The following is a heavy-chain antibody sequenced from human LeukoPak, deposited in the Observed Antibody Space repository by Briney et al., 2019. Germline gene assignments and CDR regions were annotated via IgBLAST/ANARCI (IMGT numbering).Heavy chain of an antibody. D-gene: IGHD6-6*01. CDR3: ARHRAYSSSSPFDY. V-gene: IGHV4-59*08. CDR2: IYYTGST. J-gene: IGHJ4*02. Sequence: SETLSLTCSVSDASIETHYWSWIRQPPGKGLEWIGYIYYTGSTNYNPSLKSRVTMFVDMSKNQFSLRLSSVTAADTAVYYCARHRAYSSSSPFDYWGQGTLVTVSS. CDR1: DASIETHY.